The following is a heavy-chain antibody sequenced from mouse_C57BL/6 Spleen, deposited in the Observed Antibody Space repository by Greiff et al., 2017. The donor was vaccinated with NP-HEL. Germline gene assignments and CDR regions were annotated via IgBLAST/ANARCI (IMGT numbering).Heavy chain of an antibody. D-gene: IGHD4-1*01. CDR2: ISSGSSTI. Sequence: EVQVVESGGGLVKPGGSLKLSCAASGFTFSDYGMHWVRQAPEKGLEWVAYISSGSSTIYYADTVKGRFTISRDNAKNTLFLQMTSLRSEDTAMYYCARSDWEWYFDVWGTGTTVTVSS. CDR1: GFTFSDYG. V-gene: IGHV5-17*01. CDR3: ARSDWEWYFDV. J-gene: IGHJ1*03.